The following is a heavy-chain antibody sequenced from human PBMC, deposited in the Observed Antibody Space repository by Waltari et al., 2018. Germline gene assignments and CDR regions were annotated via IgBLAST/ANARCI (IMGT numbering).Heavy chain of an antibody. CDR3: ARVGIAAAGNGGDY. Sequence: QVQLQQWGAGLLKPSETLSLTCAVYGGSFSGYYWSWIRQPPGKGLEWIGEINHSGSTNYNPSLTSRVTISVDTAKNQFSLKLSSVTAADTAVYYCARVGIAAAGNGGDYWGQGTLVTVSS. J-gene: IGHJ4*02. V-gene: IGHV4-34*01. CDR2: INHSGST. D-gene: IGHD6-13*01. CDR1: GGSFSGYY.